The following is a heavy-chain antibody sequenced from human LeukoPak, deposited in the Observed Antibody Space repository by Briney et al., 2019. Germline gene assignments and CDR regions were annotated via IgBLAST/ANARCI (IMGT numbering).Heavy chain of an antibody. Sequence: SETLSLTCTVSGGSISPYYRNWIRQPPGKGLEWIGSMYHSGTTNYNPSLKSRLTISIDTSKKQLSLKLSSVTAADTAVYYCVRVTWVSDYWGQGTLVTVSS. CDR1: GGSISPYY. V-gene: IGHV4-59*08. D-gene: IGHD3-16*01. J-gene: IGHJ4*02. CDR3: VRVTWVSDY. CDR2: MYHSGTT.